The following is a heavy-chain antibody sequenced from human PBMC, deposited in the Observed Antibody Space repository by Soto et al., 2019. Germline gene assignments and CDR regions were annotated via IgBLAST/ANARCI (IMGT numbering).Heavy chain of an antibody. V-gene: IGHV3-33*01. CDR1: GFTFSTYG. D-gene: IGHD1-7*01. CDR2: IWYDGSNK. CDR3: ARNYEDY. J-gene: IGHJ4*02. Sequence: QVQLVESGGGVVQPGRSLRLSCAASGFTFSTYGMHWVRQAPGKGLEWVAVIWYDGSNKYYADSVKGRFTISRDNSKNTLYLQMNSLGAEDTAVYYCARNYEDYWGQGTLVTVSS.